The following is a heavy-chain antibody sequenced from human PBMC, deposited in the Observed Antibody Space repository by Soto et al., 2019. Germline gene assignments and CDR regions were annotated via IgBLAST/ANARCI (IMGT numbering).Heavy chain of an antibody. J-gene: IGHJ4*02. D-gene: IGHD1-26*01. Sequence: GGSLRLSCAASGFTFSSYGMHWVRQAPGKGLEWVAVIWYDGSNKYYADSVKGRFTISRDNSKNTLYLQMNSLRAEDTAVYYCARDSGSYRYYFDYWGQGTLVTVSS. CDR1: GFTFSSYG. CDR3: ARDSGSYRYYFDY. CDR2: IWYDGSNK. V-gene: IGHV3-33*01.